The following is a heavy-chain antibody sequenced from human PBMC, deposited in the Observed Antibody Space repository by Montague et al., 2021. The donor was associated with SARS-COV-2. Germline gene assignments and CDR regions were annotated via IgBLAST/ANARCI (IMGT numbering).Heavy chain of an antibody. V-gene: IGHV4-59*01. CDR2: LFDSGGA. CDR3: ARRRTGNYEILDY. D-gene: IGHD3-3*01. Sequence: SETLSLTCIISGGSMSRSYWSWIRQLPGKELEWIAYLFDSGGAKXNPSLKSRVSTSVDASKNQFSLRVTSVTAADSAVYFCARRRTGNYEILDYWGQGILVTVSS. CDR1: GGSMSRSY. J-gene: IGHJ4*02.